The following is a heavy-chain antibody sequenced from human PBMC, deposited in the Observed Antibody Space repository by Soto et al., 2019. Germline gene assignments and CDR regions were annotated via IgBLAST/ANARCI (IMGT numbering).Heavy chain of an antibody. CDR3: AKDKGRSLTGGMDV. Sequence: HPGGSLRLSCAASGFTFSSFGMHWVRQAPGKGLEWVAVMSFDGNSKYYADSMKGRFIISRDNSKNTLYLEMNSLRAEDTAVYYCAKDKGRSLTGGMDVWGQGTTVTVYS. V-gene: IGHV3-30*18. J-gene: IGHJ6*02. CDR1: GFTFSSFG. D-gene: IGHD3-9*01. CDR2: MSFDGNSK.